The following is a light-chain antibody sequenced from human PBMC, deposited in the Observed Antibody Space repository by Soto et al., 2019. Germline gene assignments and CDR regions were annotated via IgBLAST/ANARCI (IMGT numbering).Light chain of an antibody. CDR3: QQSYNPPLT. CDR1: QSISSY. V-gene: IGKV1-39*01. J-gene: IGKJ4*01. Sequence: DIQITQSPSSLSASVVDRVTISCRASQSISSYVNWYQQKPGKAPELLIYAASSLQTGVPSRFSGSGSGTDFTLTISSLQPEDFATYFCQQSYNPPLTFGRGTKVDIK. CDR2: AAS.